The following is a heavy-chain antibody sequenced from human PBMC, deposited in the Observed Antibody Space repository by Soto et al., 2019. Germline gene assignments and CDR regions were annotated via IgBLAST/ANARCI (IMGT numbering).Heavy chain of an antibody. J-gene: IGHJ5*02. V-gene: IGHV1-8*01. CDR1: GYTFTSYD. CDR2: MNPNSGNT. D-gene: IGHD6-19*01. CDR3: ARGLRQWLRIGTNWFDP. Sequence: QVQLVQSGAEVKKPGASVKVSCKASGYTFTSYDINWVRQATGQGLEWMGWMNPNSGNTGYAQKFQGRAHMTRNTSISTAYMELSRLISEDTAVYYCARGLRQWLRIGTNWFDPWGQGTLVTVSS.